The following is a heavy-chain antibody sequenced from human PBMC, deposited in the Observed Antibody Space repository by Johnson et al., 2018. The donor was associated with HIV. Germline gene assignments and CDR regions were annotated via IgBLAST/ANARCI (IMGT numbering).Heavy chain of an antibody. CDR1: GFTFSSYA. D-gene: IGHD7-27*01. J-gene: IGHJ3*02. CDR3: TGGRDLRAFDI. Sequence: QMQLVESGGGLVQPGGSLRLSCAASGFTFSSYAMHWVRQAPGKGLEWVAVKSYDGSNKYYADSVKGRFTISRDDSKNIAYLQMNSLKTEDTAVYYCTGGRDLRAFDIWGQGTMVTVSS. V-gene: IGHV3-30-3*01. CDR2: KSYDGSNK.